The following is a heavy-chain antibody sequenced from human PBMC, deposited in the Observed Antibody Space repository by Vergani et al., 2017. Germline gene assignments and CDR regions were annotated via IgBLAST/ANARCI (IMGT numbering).Heavy chain of an antibody. D-gene: IGHD1-1*01. CDR2: TSYDGTHK. Sequence: QVHRVESGGGVVQPGRSLRFSCVVSGFTSSYYGMHWVRQAPGKGLEWVAVTSYDGTHKYYADSVKGRFTISRDNSKSTLYLQMNSLRTEDTAVYYCATKSCGTPGCQIGYFREWVQGTLVTVSS. CDR1: GFTSSYYG. CDR3: ATKSCGTPGCQIGYFRE. J-gene: IGHJ1*01. V-gene: IGHV3-30*03.